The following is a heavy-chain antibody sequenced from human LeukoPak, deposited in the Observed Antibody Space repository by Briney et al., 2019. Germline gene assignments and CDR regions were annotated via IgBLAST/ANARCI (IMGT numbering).Heavy chain of an antibody. Sequence: QPGGSLRLSCAASGFTFSSYAMSWVRQAPGKGLEWVSAISGSGGSTYYADSVKGRFTISRDNSKNTLYLQMNNLRAEDTAVYYCAKDHDRYSSGYQLDYWGQGTLVTVSS. D-gene: IGHD3-22*01. J-gene: IGHJ4*02. CDR3: AKDHDRYSSGYQLDY. CDR2: ISGSGGST. V-gene: IGHV3-23*01. CDR1: GFTFSSYA.